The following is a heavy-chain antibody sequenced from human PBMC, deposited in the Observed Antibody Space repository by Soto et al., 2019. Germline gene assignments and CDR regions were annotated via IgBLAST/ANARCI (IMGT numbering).Heavy chain of an antibody. CDR2: ISYDGSNK. V-gene: IGHV3-30*18. D-gene: IGHD1-26*01. J-gene: IGHJ3*01. CDR1: GFTFSSYG. Sequence: XGSLRLSFAASGFTFSSYGMHWVRQAPGKGLEWVAVISYDGSNKYYADSVKGRFTISRDNSKNTLYLQMNSLRAEDTAVYYCAKDRGIEGSSVRAFDVWGQGTMVTVSS. CDR3: AKDRGIEGSSVRAFDV.